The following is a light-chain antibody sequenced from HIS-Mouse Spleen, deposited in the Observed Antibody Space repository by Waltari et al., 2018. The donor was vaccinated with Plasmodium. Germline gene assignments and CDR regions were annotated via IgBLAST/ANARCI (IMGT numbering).Light chain of an antibody. CDR1: SSDVGGYNY. J-gene: IGLJ1*01. CDR3: SSYTSSSTLDV. V-gene: IGLV2-14*01. CDR2: EVS. Sequence: QSALTQPASVSGSPGQSITISCTGPSSDVGGYNYVSWYQQHPGKAPKLMIYEVSTRPSGVSNRFSGSKSGNTASLTISGLQAEDEADYYCSSYTSSSTLDVFGTGTKVTVL.